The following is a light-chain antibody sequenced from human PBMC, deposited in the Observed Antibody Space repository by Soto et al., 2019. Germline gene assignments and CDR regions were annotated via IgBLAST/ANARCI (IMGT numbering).Light chain of an antibody. V-gene: IGKV3-20*01. CDR2: GAS. CDR3: QQYGSSPWT. Sequence: EIVLTQSPGTLSLSPGERATLSCRASQSVSSNYLAWYQQKPGRAPRLLIYGASSRATGIPDRFSGSGSGTDFTLAISRLEPEDLAVYYCQQYGSSPWTFGLGTTVEI. CDR1: QSVSSNY. J-gene: IGKJ1*01.